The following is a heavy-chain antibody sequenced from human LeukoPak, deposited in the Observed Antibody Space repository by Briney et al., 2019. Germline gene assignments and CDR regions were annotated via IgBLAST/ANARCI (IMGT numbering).Heavy chain of an antibody. Sequence: SETLSLTCTVSGGSIRSSYYYWGWIRQPPGKGLEWIGSIYDSGSTYYNPSLKSRVTISVDTSKNQFSLKLNSVTAADTAVYYCARMWGYCSSTSCYMGWFDPWGQGTLVTVSS. CDR3: ARMWGYCSSTSCYMGWFDP. J-gene: IGHJ5*02. D-gene: IGHD2-2*02. V-gene: IGHV4-39*07. CDR1: GGSIRSSYYY. CDR2: IYDSGST.